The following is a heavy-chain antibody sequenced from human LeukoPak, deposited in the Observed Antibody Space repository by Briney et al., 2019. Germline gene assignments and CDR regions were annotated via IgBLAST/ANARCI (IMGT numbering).Heavy chain of an antibody. Sequence: ASVKVSCEASGGTFSSYAISWVRQAPGQGLEWMGGFDPEDGETIYAQKFQGRVTMTEDTSTDTAYMELSSLRSEDTAVYYCATAGNWNYLDDAFDIWGQGTMVTVSS. CDR3: ATAGNWNYLDDAFDI. CDR2: FDPEDGET. V-gene: IGHV1-24*01. J-gene: IGHJ3*02. D-gene: IGHD1-7*01. CDR1: GGTFSSYA.